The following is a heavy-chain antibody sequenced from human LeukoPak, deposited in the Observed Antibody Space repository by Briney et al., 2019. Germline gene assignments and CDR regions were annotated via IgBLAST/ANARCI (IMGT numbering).Heavy chain of an antibody. Sequence: PGRSLRLSCAASGFNFDDYAMHWVRQAPGKGLEWVSGISWNSGDMGYADSVKGRFTISRDNAKNSLFLQMNSLRGGDTALYYCAKVDGYSYGPIDSWGQGILVTVSS. CDR3: AKVDGYSYGPIDS. D-gene: IGHD5-18*01. CDR1: GFNFDDYA. J-gene: IGHJ4*02. CDR2: ISWNSGDM. V-gene: IGHV3-9*01.